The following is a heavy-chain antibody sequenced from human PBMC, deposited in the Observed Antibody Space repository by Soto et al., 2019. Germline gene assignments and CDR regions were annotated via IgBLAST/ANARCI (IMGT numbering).Heavy chain of an antibody. J-gene: IGHJ6*02. CDR3: AREKASTSLLTHYYYAMDV. V-gene: IGHV1-46*01. Sequence: ASVKVSCKSSGYTFINYYVHWVRQAPGQGLEWMGMINPSGGRTTYPQKFQGRVTMTRDTSTSAVYVELSSLRSDDTAVFYCAREKASTSLLTHYYYAMDVWGQGTTVTVSS. D-gene: IGHD2-21*02. CDR2: INPSGGRT. CDR1: GYTFINYY.